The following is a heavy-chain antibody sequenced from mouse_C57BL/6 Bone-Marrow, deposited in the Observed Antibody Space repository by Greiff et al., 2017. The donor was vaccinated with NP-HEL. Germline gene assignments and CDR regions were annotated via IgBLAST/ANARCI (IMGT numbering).Heavy chain of an antibody. Sequence: QVQLQQSGAELVKPGASVKMSCKASGYTFTSYWITWVKQRPGQGLEWIGDIYPGSGSTNYNEKFKSKVTLTVDTSSSTAYMQLSSLTSEDSAVYYCARHFIYYYGSSSWYFDVWGTGTTVTVSS. D-gene: IGHD1-1*01. CDR1: GYTFTSYW. J-gene: IGHJ1*03. V-gene: IGHV1-55*01. CDR3: ARHFIYYYGSSSWYFDV. CDR2: IYPGSGST.